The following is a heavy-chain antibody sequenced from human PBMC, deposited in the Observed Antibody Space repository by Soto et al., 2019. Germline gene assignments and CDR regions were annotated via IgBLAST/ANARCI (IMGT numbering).Heavy chain of an antibody. Sequence: EVQLVESGGTLVQPGGSLRLSCAASGFTFNTYWMHWVRQAPGKGLVWASRINSDGTKTTYADSVKGRFTISRDNAKNTVYLQMNSLRAEDTAMYYCATVATNSYNWLDPWGQGTLVTVSS. D-gene: IGHD5-12*01. V-gene: IGHV3-74*01. CDR1: GFTFNTYW. J-gene: IGHJ5*02. CDR2: INSDGTKT. CDR3: ATVATNSYNWLDP.